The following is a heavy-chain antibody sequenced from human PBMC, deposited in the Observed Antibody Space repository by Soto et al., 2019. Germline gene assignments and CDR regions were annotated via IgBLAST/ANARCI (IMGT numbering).Heavy chain of an antibody. CDR1: GYTFSGYY. CDR3: ARSLSNVILPLAC. Sequence: QVQLVQSGAEVKKPGASVKVSCKASGYTFSGYYMHWVRQAPGQGLEWMGWINTLSGDTSFPQKFRGWLAMTRDAAIDAAFMEVSRLTSDATAISYCARSLSNVILPLACWGHGPLVSVSS. V-gene: IGHV1-2*04. D-gene: IGHD3-3*02. J-gene: IGHJ4*01. CDR2: INTLSGDT.